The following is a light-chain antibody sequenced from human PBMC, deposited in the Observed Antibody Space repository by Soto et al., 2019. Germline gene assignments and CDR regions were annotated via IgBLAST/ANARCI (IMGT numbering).Light chain of an antibody. J-gene: IGKJ1*01. Sequence: EIVMMQSPRNLSVSAGERATLSCRASQSVSNNLAWYQLKPGQAPRLLIHDASTRATGIPARFSGSGSVTEFTLTMSCLQSEDFAVYNCQQHNDWPRTFGQGTKVDIK. CDR1: QSVSNN. CDR2: DAS. CDR3: QQHNDWPRT. V-gene: IGKV3-15*01.